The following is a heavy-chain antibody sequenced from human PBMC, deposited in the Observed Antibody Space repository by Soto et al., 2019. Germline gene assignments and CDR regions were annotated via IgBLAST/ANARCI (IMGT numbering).Heavy chain of an antibody. CDR2: IIPIFGTA. Sequence: GASVKVSCKASGGTFSSYAISWVRQAPGQGLEWMGGIIPIFGTANYAQKFQGRVTITADESTSTAYMELSSLRSEDTAVYYYARSEYANTIVVVPAASSYYYGMDVWGQGTTVTVSS. V-gene: IGHV1-69*13. CDR1: GGTFSSYA. CDR3: ARSEYANTIVVVPAASSYYYGMDV. D-gene: IGHD2-2*01. J-gene: IGHJ6*02.